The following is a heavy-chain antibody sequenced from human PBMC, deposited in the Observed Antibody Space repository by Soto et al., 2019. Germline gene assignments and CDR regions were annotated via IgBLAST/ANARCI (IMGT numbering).Heavy chain of an antibody. Sequence: EVQLVESGGGLVKPGGSLRLSCAASGFTFSSYSMNWVRQAPGKGLGWVSSISSSSSYIYYADSVKGRFTISRDNAKNSLYLQMNSLRAEDTAVYYCASYGDYDGYFDLWGRGTLVTVSS. CDR2: ISSSSSYI. J-gene: IGHJ2*01. D-gene: IGHD4-17*01. CDR1: GFTFSSYS. V-gene: IGHV3-21*01. CDR3: ASYGDYDGYFDL.